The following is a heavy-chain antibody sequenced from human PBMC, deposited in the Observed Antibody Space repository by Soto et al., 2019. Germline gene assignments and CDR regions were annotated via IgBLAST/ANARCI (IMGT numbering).Heavy chain of an antibody. Sequence: SETVSLTCAVSGFFISSGNYWGWIRKPPGKGLEWIGSIFHGGNTYYNPSLKSRVTISVDMSKNQFSLKLNSVTAADTAVYYCARARWYDAFDVWGQGTVVTVSS. V-gene: IGHV4-38-2*01. D-gene: IGHD2-15*01. CDR1: GFFISSGNY. J-gene: IGHJ3*01. CDR2: IFHGGNT. CDR3: ARARWYDAFDV.